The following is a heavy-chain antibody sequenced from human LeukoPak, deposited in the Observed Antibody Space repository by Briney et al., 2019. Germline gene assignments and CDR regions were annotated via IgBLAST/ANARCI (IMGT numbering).Heavy chain of an antibody. V-gene: IGHV3-11*04. J-gene: IGHJ4*02. CDR1: GFTFNDYY. Sequence: GGSLRLSCAASGFTFNDYYMSWIRQAPGKGLEWISYIGSSGGSINYADFVKGRFTISRDNAKNSLSLQMNSLRAEDTAVYYCVRGRTSGSSWPFDYWGQGTLVTVSS. CDR2: IGSSGGSI. D-gene: IGHD6-13*01. CDR3: VRGRTSGSSWPFDY.